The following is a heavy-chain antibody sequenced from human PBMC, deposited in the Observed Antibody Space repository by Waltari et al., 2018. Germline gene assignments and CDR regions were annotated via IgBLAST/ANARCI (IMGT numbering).Heavy chain of an antibody. D-gene: IGHD3-22*01. Sequence: QVQLVQSGAEVKKPGASVKVSCKASGYTFNNYGVAWVRQAPGQGLEWMGWVSGYNCDTKFAQKVQDTLTMTTDTSTDTAYMELRSLRSDDTAVYYCARLYDNSYYNYASDYWGQGTLVTVSS. CDR3: ARLYDNSYYNYASDY. CDR1: GYTFNNYG. V-gene: IGHV1-18*01. CDR2: VSGYNCDT. J-gene: IGHJ4*02.